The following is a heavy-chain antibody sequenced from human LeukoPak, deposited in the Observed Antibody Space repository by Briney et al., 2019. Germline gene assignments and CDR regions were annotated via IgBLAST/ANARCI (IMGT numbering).Heavy chain of an antibody. D-gene: IGHD4-17*01. CDR3: ARARWTSTVTTYYLDF. J-gene: IGHJ4*02. V-gene: IGHV1-3*01. CDR1: GYIFTDYA. Sequence: GASVKVSCKASGYIFTDYAIQWVRQAPGQGPEWMGWINAGNGKTKYSQKFQGRVTITRDTSASTAYMELSGLRSDDTAVYYCARARWTSTVTTYYLDFWGQGTLVTVSS. CDR2: INAGNGKT.